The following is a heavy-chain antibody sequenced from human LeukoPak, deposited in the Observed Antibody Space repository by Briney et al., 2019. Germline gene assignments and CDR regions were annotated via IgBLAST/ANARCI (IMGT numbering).Heavy chain of an antibody. D-gene: IGHD3-10*01. CDR2: ISSGGSTI. CDR1: GFTFSDHY. CDR3: ARSKWAERVRGVIMPNGYYYGMDV. J-gene: IGHJ6*02. V-gene: IGHV3-11*01. Sequence: GGSLRLSCAASGFTFSDHYMNWIRQAPGKGLEWISYISSGGSTIYYADSVKGRFTISRDNAKNSLYLQMNSLRAEDTAVYYCARSKWAERVRGVIMPNGYYYGMDVWGQGTTVTVSS.